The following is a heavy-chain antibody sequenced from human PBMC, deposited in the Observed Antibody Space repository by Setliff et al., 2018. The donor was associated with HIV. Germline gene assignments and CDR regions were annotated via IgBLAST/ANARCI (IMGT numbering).Heavy chain of an antibody. Sequence: GPPVKVSCKASGGTFSSYAISWVRQAPGQGLEWMGGIIPIFGTANYAQKFQGRVTITADESTSTAYMELSSLRSEDTAVYYCARAPKWNGNYYYMDVWGKGTTVTVSS. J-gene: IGHJ6*03. D-gene: IGHD1-20*01. CDR3: ARAPKWNGNYYYMDV. V-gene: IGHV1-69*13. CDR1: GGTFSSYA. CDR2: IIPIFGTA.